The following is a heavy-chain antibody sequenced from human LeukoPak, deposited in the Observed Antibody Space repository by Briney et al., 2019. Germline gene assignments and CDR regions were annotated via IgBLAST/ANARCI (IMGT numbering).Heavy chain of an antibody. CDR2: ISWNSGSI. Sequence: GGSLRLSCAASGFTFDDYAMHWVRQAPGKGLEWVSGISWNSGSIGYADSVKGRFTISRDNAKNSLYLQMNSLRAEDMALYYCAKAAYGSYYYYMDVWGKGTTVTVSS. CDR3: AKAAYGSYYYYMDV. D-gene: IGHD3-10*01. J-gene: IGHJ6*03. CDR1: GFTFDDYA. V-gene: IGHV3-9*03.